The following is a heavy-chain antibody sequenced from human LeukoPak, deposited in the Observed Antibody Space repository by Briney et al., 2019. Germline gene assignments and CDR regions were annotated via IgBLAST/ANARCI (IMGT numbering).Heavy chain of an antibody. CDR2: LYSGGGI. J-gene: IGHJ4*02. CDR3: TRGVLGDRDY. D-gene: IGHD3-3*01. CDR1: GFTVKFNY. Sequence: GGSLRLACVVPGFTVKFNYINSVRQAPGKGLEWVSILYSGGGIHYTDSVKGRFTISTDNSKNTLHLQMNSLRAEDTAVYYCTRGVLGDRDYWGRGTLVTVSS. V-gene: IGHV3-66*01.